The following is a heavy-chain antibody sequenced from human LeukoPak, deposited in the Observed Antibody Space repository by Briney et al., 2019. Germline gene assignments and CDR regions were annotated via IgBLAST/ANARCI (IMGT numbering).Heavy chain of an antibody. D-gene: IGHD2-15*01. Sequence: PSETLSLTCAVYGGSFSGYYWSWIRQSPGKGLGWIGEIDHSRRTNANSSLKSRVILSIDMSKNQFSLKLTSVTAADTAVYYCARKSILTSGRKPYDYWDQGTLVTVSS. J-gene: IGHJ4*02. V-gene: IGHV4-34*01. CDR3: ARKSILTSGRKPYDY. CDR1: GGSFSGYY. CDR2: IDHSRRT.